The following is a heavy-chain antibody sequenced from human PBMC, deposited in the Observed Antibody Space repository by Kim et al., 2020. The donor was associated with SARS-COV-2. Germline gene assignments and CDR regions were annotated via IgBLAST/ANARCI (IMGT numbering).Heavy chain of an antibody. CDR3: ARRGVRGVIGFDP. D-gene: IGHD3-10*01. J-gene: IGHJ5*01. V-gene: IGHV4-39*01. Sequence: PSTKSQVTISVDTSKTQFSLKRSSVTAADTAVYYCARRGVRGVIGFDPWGQGTLVTVSS.